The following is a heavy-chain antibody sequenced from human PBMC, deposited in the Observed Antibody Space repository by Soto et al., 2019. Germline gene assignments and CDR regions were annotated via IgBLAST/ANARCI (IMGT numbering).Heavy chain of an antibody. J-gene: IGHJ4*02. CDR3: ARDLTPTGTTPPDFDY. CDR2: ISYDGGNK. V-gene: IGHV3-30-3*01. Sequence: GGSLRLSCAASGFTFSSYAMHWVRQAPGKGLEWVAVISYDGGNKYYADSVKGRFTISRDNSKNTLYLQMNSLRAEDTAVYYCARDLTPTGTTPPDFDYWGQGTLVTVSS. D-gene: IGHD1-7*01. CDR1: GFTFSSYA.